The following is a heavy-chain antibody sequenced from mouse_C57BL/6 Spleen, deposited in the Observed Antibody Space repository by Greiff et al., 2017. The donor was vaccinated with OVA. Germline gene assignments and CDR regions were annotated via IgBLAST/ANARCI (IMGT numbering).Heavy chain of an antibody. J-gene: IGHJ3*01. CDR3: AYYDYDWFAY. CDR2: IHPNSGST. Sequence: QVQLQQPGAELVKPGASVKLSCKASGYTFTSYWMHWVKQRPGQGLEWIGMIHPNSGSTNYNEKFKSKATLTVDKSSSPAYMQLSSLTSEDSAVYYCAYYDYDWFAYWGQGTLVTVSA. CDR1: GYTFTSYW. V-gene: IGHV1-64*01. D-gene: IGHD2-4*01.